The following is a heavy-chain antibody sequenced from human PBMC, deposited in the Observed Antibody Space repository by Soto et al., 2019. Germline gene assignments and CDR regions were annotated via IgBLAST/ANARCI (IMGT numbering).Heavy chain of an antibody. D-gene: IGHD2-15*01. Sequence: SETLSLTCAVYGGSFSGYYWSWIRQPPGKGLEWIGEINHSGSTNYNPSLKSRVTISVDTSKNQFSLKLSSVTAADTAVYYCATSRGAGVVAATADYWGQGTLVTVSS. V-gene: IGHV4-34*01. CDR1: GGSFSGYY. J-gene: IGHJ4*02. CDR3: ATSRGAGVVAATADY. CDR2: INHSGST.